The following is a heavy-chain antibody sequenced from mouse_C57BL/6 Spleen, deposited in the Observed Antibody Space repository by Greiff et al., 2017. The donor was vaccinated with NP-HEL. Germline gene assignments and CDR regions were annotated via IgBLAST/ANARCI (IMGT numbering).Heavy chain of an antibody. V-gene: IGHV1-81*01. Sequence: QVQLKQSGAELARPGASVKLSCKASGYTFTSYGISWVKQRTGQGLEWIGEIYPRSGNTYHNEKFKGKATLTADKSSSTAYMELRSLTSEDSAVYFCARGGNYEYFDYWGQGTTLTVSS. J-gene: IGHJ2*01. CDR3: ARGGNYEYFDY. CDR2: IYPRSGNT. CDR1: GYTFTSYG. D-gene: IGHD2-1*01.